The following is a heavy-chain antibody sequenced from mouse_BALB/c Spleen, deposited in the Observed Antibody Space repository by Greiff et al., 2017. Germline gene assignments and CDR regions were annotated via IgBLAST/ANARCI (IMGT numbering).Heavy chain of an antibody. CDR1: GFTFTDYY. V-gene: IGHV7-3*02. CDR3: ARDSGLLQNPGFAY. CDR2: IRNKANGYTT. D-gene: IGHD2-3*01. Sequence: EVQRVESGGGLVQPGGSLRLSCATSGFTFTDYYMSWVRQPPGKALEWLGFIRNKANGYTTEYSASVKGRFTISRDNSQSILYLQMNTLRAEDSATYYCARDSGLLQNPGFAYWGQGTLVTVSA. J-gene: IGHJ3*01.